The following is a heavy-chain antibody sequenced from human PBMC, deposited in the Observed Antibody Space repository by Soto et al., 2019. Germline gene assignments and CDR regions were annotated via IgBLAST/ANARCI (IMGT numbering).Heavy chain of an antibody. CDR2: ISGSGGST. CDR3: AKTQTNYYGSGSPFDY. V-gene: IGHV3-23*01. CDR1: GFTFSSYA. Sequence: GGSLRLSCAASGFTFSSYAMSWVRPAPGKELEWVSAISGSGGSTYYADSVKGRFTISRDNSKNTLYLQMNSLRAEDTAVYYCAKTQTNYYGSGSPFDYWGQGTLVTVSS. J-gene: IGHJ4*02. D-gene: IGHD3-10*01.